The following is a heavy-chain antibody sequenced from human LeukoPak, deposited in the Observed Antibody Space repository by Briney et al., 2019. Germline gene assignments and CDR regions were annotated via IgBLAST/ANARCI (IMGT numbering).Heavy chain of an antibody. CDR1: GGSISSYY. CDR3: ASWSQFYYMDV. CDR2: IYYSGST. J-gene: IGHJ6*03. D-gene: IGHD2-8*02. V-gene: IGHV4-59*12. Sequence: SETLSLTCTVSGGSISSYYWSWIRQPPGKGLEWIGYIYYSGSTNYNPSLKSRVTISVDTSKNQFSLKLSSVTAADTAVYYCASWSQFYYMDVWGKGTTVTISS.